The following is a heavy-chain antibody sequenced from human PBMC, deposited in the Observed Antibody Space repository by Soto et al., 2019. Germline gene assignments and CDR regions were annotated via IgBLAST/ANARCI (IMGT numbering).Heavy chain of an antibody. Sequence: VXAVKVACKASGDPLTSYGIIWVRQAPGQGLEWMGWISAYNGNTNYAQKLQGRVTMTTDTSTSTAYMELRSLRSDDTAVYYCARDPARLTIFGVVTPNWGYYYGMDVWGQGTTVTVSS. D-gene: IGHD3-3*01. CDR2: ISAYNGNT. CDR1: GDPLTSYG. V-gene: IGHV1-18*01. CDR3: ARDPARLTIFGVVTPNWGYYYGMDV. J-gene: IGHJ6*02.